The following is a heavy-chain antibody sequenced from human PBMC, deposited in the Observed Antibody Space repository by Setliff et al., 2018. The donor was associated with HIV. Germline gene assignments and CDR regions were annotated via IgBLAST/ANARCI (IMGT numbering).Heavy chain of an antibody. Sequence: PSETLSLTCAVYGGSFNDYYWTWIRQPPGKGLEWIGKIDHSGTTKYHASLKRRVTISIDTSKNQISLKWSSVTAADTAVYYCARGLNYCGSGCYLPLGYWGQGTLVTVSS. J-gene: IGHJ4*02. CDR2: IDHSGTT. V-gene: IGHV4-34*01. CDR3: ARGLNYCGSGCYLPLGY. D-gene: IGHD3-10*01. CDR1: GGSFNDYY.